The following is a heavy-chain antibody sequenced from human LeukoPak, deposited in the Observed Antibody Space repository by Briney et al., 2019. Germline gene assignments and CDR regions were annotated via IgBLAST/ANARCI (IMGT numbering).Heavy chain of an antibody. D-gene: IGHD5-24*01. J-gene: IGHJ4*02. CDR3: AIEDEPLFDY. Sequence: ASVKVSCKASGYTFTSYYMHWVRQTPGQGLEWMGIINPSGGSTSYAQKFQGRVTMTRDTSTSTVYMELSSRRSEDTAVYYCAIEDEPLFDYWGQGTLVTVSS. CDR2: INPSGGST. CDR1: GYTFTSYY. V-gene: IGHV1-46*03.